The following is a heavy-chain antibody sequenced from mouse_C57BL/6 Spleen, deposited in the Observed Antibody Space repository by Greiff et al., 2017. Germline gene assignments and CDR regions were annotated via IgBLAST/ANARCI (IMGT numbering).Heavy chain of an antibody. D-gene: IGHD2-2*01. J-gene: IGHJ2*01. Sequence: QVQLQQSGAELVKPGASVKISCKASGYAFSSYWMNWVKQRPGKGLEWIGQIYPGDGDTNYNGKFKGKATLTADKSSSTAYMQLSSLTSEDSAVYFCAREPFRLRQDFDYWGQGTTLTVSS. CDR2: IYPGDGDT. CDR1: GYAFSSYW. CDR3: AREPFRLRQDFDY. V-gene: IGHV1-80*01.